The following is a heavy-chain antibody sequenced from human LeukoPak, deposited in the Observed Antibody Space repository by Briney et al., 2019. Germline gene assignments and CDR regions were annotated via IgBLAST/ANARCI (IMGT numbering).Heavy chain of an antibody. CDR1: GFTFSSNN. V-gene: IGHV3-48*01. CDR2: ITTSSNTI. CDR3: ARDSGGDY. Sequence: GGSLRLSCAASGFTFSSNNMNWVRQAPGKGLEWVSYITTSSNTIYYADFVKVRFTISRDNVKYSLYLQMNGLRGEDTAVYYCARDSGGDYWGQGTLVTVSS. J-gene: IGHJ4*02.